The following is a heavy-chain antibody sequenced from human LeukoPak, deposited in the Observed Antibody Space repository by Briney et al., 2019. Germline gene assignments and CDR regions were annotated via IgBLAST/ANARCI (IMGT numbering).Heavy chain of an antibody. CDR1: GFTFDDYA. J-gene: IGHJ4*02. Sequence: PGGSLRLSCAASGFTFDDYAMHWVRQAPGKGLEWVSGISWNSGSIGYADSVKGRFTISRDNAKNSLYLQMNSLRAEDTALYYCAKEGNPIVGATPLDYGGQGTLVTVSS. CDR3: AKEGNPIVGATPLDY. CDR2: ISWNSGSI. D-gene: IGHD1-26*01. V-gene: IGHV3-9*01.